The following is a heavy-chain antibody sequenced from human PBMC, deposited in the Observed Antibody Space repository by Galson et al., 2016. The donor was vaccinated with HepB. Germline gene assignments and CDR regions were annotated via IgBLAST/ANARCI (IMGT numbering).Heavy chain of an antibody. CDR1: GGTFSSYA. Sequence: SVKVSCKASGGTFSSYAISWVRQAPGQGLEWMGGIIPMFGTANYAQKFQGRVTIIADESTSTAYMELSSLRSEDTAVYYCAYLWGSSTNCPPGGCYGMDVWGKGTTVTVSS. CDR3: AYLWGSSTNCPPGGCYGMDV. D-gene: IGHD2-2*01. J-gene: IGHJ6*04. V-gene: IGHV1-69*13. CDR2: IIPMFGTA.